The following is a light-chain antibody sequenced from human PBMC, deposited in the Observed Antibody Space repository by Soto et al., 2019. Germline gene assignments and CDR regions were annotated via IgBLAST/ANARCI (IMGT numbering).Light chain of an antibody. CDR1: QGSGSD. Sequence: DVHLTHSPDFLSASVGDRVTITWLASQGSGSDFPWCQQKPGEAPNXLXVAXSTLQTGGPLSFSGSGSATYFTPTISSIQPEYDAEYDFQQLLFDPQTFGQGTRLE. CDR2: AXS. CDR3: QQLLFDPQT. J-gene: IGKJ5*01. V-gene: IGKV1-9*01.